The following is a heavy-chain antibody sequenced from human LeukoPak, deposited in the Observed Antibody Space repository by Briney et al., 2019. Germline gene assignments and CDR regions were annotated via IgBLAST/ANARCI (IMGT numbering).Heavy chain of an antibody. CDR3: AKDHSYGNSDY. CDR2: ISGSGGST. CDR1: GFTFSSYG. V-gene: IGHV3-23*01. Sequence: GGSLRLSCAASGFTFSSYGMSWVRQAPGKGLEWVSAISGSGGSTYYADSVKGRFTISGDNSKNTLYLQMNSLRAEDTAVYYCAKDHSYGNSDYWGQGTLVTVSS. J-gene: IGHJ4*02. D-gene: IGHD5-18*01.